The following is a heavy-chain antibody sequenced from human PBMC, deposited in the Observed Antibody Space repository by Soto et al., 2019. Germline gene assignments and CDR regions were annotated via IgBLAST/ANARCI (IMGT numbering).Heavy chain of an antibody. J-gene: IGHJ4*02. V-gene: IGHV4-31*03. Sequence: QVELQESGPGLVKPSQTLSLTCTVSGGSISSGGYYWSWVRQHPGKGLEWIGYIYDSGSTYYNPSLKSRVTTSVDTSKNQSSLKLTSVTAADTAVYYCASQATGWYPDYWGQGTLVTVSS. CDR2: IYDSGST. CDR1: GGSISSGGYY. CDR3: ASQATGWYPDY. D-gene: IGHD6-19*01.